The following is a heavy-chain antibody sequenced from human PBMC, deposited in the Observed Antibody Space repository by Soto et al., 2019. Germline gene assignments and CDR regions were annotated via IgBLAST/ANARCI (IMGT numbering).Heavy chain of an antibody. Sequence: LRLSFAASGFTFGTYAMNWVRQAPGKGLEWVSSTPGSGGSAYYADSVRGRFTISRDNSKNTVYLQLDSLRPEDSAIYYCAKGGSSGWFYFDFWGQGTQVTVSS. V-gene: IGHV3-23*01. CDR1: GFTFGTYA. D-gene: IGHD6-19*01. J-gene: IGHJ4*02. CDR2: TPGSGGSA. CDR3: AKGGSSGWFYFDF.